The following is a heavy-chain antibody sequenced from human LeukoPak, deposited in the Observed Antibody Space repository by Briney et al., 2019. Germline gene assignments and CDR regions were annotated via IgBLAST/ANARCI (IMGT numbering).Heavy chain of an antibody. CDR1: GGSISSYY. Sequence: SETLSLTCTVSGGSISSYYWSWIRQPAGKGLEWIGRIYTSGSTNYNPSLKSRVTMSVDTSKNQFSLKLSSVTAADTAVYYCARDLGVDGSGSYYKVGYYYYYMDVWGKGTTVTISS. CDR3: ARDLGVDGSGSYYKVGYYYYYMDV. V-gene: IGHV4-4*07. D-gene: IGHD3-10*01. J-gene: IGHJ6*03. CDR2: IYTSGST.